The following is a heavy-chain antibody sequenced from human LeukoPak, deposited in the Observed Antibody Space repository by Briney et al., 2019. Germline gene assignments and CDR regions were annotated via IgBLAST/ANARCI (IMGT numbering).Heavy chain of an antibody. J-gene: IGHJ3*02. V-gene: IGHV1-24*01. CDR2: FDPEDGET. CDR3: ATTVGATRGAFDI. Sequence: ASVNVSCKVSGYTLTELSMHWVRQAPGKGLEWMGGFDPEDGETIYAQKFQGRVTMTEDTSTDTAYMELSSLRSEDTAVYYCATTVGATRGAFDIWGQGTMVTVSS. D-gene: IGHD1-26*01. CDR1: GYTLTELS.